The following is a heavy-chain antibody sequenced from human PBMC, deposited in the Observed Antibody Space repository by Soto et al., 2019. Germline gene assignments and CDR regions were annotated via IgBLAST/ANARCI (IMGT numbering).Heavy chain of an antibody. D-gene: IGHD6-13*01. CDR1: GFTFSSYS. J-gene: IGHJ4*02. CDR3: AILAAAGTFDY. V-gene: IGHV3-21*01. CDR2: ISSSSSYI. Sequence: EVQLVESGGGLVKPGGSLRLSCEASGFTFSSYSMNWVRQAPGKGLEWVSSISSSSSYIYYADSVKGRFTISRDNAKNSLYLQMNSLIAEDTAVYYCAILAAAGTFDYWGQGTLVTVSS.